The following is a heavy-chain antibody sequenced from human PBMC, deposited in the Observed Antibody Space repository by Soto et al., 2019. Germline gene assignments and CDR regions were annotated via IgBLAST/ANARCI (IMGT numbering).Heavy chain of an antibody. CDR3: ARGSYYYDRSGYYHY. CDR1: GGSISSGDYY. V-gene: IGHV4-30-4*01. J-gene: IGHJ4*02. D-gene: IGHD3-22*01. Sequence: QVQLQESGPGLVKPSQTLSLTCTVSGGSISSGDYYWSWIRQPPGKGLEWIGYIYYSGSTYYNPSLKSRVNISVDPSKYHFSLNLRAVTAAVTAVDYCARGSYYYDRSGYYHYWGQGSLVTVSS. CDR2: IYYSGST.